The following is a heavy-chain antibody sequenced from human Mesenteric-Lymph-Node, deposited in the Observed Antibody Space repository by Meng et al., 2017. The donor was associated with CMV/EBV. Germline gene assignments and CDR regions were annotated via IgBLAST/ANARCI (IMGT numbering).Heavy chain of an antibody. Sequence: QVHFHPWCAGLFKPSETLSVMCAVDCGSFSCYYCNWIRQSPEKGLEWIGEINHSGSTTYNPSFTSRIIISVDTSTNQISLNMSSVTAADTAVYYCARGSSYDILTGYFDYWGQGALVTVSS. CDR3: ARGSSYDILTGYFDY. V-gene: IGHV4-34*01. CDR2: INHSGST. CDR1: CGSFSCYY. J-gene: IGHJ4*02. D-gene: IGHD3-9*01.